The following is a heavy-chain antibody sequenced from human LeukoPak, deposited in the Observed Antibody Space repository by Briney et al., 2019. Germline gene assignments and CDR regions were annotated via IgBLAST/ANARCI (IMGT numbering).Heavy chain of an antibody. CDR1: GFTFNNYA. Sequence: PGGSLRLSCAASGFTFNNYAMSWVRQAPGKGLEWVSTISWNGNSIVYADSVKGRFTIARDNAKNSLYLQMNSLRAEDTAVYYCARSNSPFDYWGQGTLVTVSS. D-gene: IGHD4-23*01. CDR3: ARSNSPFDY. V-gene: IGHV3-20*04. CDR2: ISWNGNSI. J-gene: IGHJ4*02.